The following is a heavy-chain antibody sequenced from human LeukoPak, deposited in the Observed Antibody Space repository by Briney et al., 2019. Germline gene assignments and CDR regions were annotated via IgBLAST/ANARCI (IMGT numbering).Heavy chain of an antibody. Sequence: GGSLRLSCAASGFTVSSNYMSWVRQAPGKGLEWVSVICSGGSTYYADSVKGRFTISRDNSKNTLYLQMNSLRAEDTAVYYCARETGATQFYFDYWGQGTLVTVSS. CDR2: ICSGGST. CDR1: GFTVSSNY. V-gene: IGHV3-66*01. D-gene: IGHD1-26*01. CDR3: ARETGATQFYFDY. J-gene: IGHJ4*02.